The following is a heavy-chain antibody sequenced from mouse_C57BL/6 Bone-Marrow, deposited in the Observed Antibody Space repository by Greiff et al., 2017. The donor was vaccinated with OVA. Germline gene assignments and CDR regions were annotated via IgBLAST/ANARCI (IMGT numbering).Heavy chain of an antibody. D-gene: IGHD2-3*01. V-gene: IGHV1-81*01. CDR2: IYPRSGNT. J-gene: IGHJ2*01. CDR1: GYTFTSYG. Sequence: QVQLQQSGAELARPGASVKLSCKASGYTFTSYGISWVKQRTGQGLEWIGEIYPRSGNTYYNEKFKGKATLTADKSSSTAYMELRSLTSEDSAVYFCVEDGYYAYFDYWGQGTTLTVSS. CDR3: VEDGYYAYFDY.